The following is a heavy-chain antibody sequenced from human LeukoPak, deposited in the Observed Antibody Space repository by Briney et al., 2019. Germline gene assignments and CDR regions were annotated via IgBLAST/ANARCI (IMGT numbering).Heavy chain of an antibody. Sequence: GGSLRLSCTASGFTFGSYALTWVRQAPGKGLEWLAFIRSKAYGGTTEYAASVKGRFTISRDDSTSIAFLQMNTLETEDTAVYYCTRNVPDWNYAMDVWGQGTTVTVSS. CDR3: TRNVPDWNYAMDV. CDR2: IRSKAYGGTT. J-gene: IGHJ6*02. D-gene: IGHD3/OR15-3a*01. V-gene: IGHV3-49*04. CDR1: GFTFGSYA.